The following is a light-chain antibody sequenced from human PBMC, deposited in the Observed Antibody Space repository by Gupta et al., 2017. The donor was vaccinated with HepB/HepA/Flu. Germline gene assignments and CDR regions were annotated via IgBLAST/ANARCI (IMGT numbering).Light chain of an antibody. CDR1: SSNIGAGCD. CDR3: QSYDSSLSGSKV. Sequence: QSVLTQPPSVSRAPGQRVAISCTGSSSNIGAGCDVHWYQQLPGTAPKLLIYGNSNRPSGVPDRFSGSKSGTSASLAITGLQAEDEADYYCQSYDSSLSGSKVFGGGTKLTVL. V-gene: IGLV1-40*01. CDR2: GNS. J-gene: IGLJ3*02.